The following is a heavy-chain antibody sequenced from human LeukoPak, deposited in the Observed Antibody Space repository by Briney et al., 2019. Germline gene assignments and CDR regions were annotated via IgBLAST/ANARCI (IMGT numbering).Heavy chain of an antibody. CDR1: GGTFSSYA. CDR2: IIPILGIA. D-gene: IGHD3-9*01. J-gene: IGHJ6*02. V-gene: IGHV1-69*04. Sequence: GSSVKVSCKASGGTFSSYAISWVRQAPGQGLEWMGRIIPILGIANYAQKFQGRVTITADKSTSTAYMELSSLRSEDTAVYYCARVLLYYDILTGYPPNYYYGMDVWGQGTTVTVSS. CDR3: ARVLLYYDILTGYPPNYYYGMDV.